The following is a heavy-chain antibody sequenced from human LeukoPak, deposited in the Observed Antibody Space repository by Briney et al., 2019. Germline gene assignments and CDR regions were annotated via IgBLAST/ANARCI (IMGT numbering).Heavy chain of an antibody. CDR3: ARERASTIFGVAHDAFDI. CDR1: GGSISSYY. D-gene: IGHD3-3*01. Sequence: SSETLSLTCTVSGGSISSYYWSWIRQPPGKGLEGIGYIYYSGSTNYNPSLKSRVTIPVDTSKNQFSLKLSSVTAADTAVYYCARERASTIFGVAHDAFDIWGQGTMVTVSS. V-gene: IGHV4-59*01. J-gene: IGHJ3*02. CDR2: IYYSGST.